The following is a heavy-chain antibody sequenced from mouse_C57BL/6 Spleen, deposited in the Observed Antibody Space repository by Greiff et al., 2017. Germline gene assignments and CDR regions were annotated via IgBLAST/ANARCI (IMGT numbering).Heavy chain of an antibody. D-gene: IGHD2-4*01. J-gene: IGHJ3*01. V-gene: IGHV1-52*01. CDR3: ARTGDYAGFAY. Sequence: QVQLQQPGAELVRPGSSVKLSCKASVYTFTSYWMHWVKQRPIQGLEWIGNIDPSDSETHYNQKFKDKATLTVDKSSSTAYMQLSSLTSEDSAVYYCARTGDYAGFAYWGQGTLVTVSA. CDR1: VYTFTSYW. CDR2: IDPSDSET.